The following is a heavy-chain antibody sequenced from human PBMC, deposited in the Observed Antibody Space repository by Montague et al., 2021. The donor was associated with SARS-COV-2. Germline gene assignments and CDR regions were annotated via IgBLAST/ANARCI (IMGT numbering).Heavy chain of an antibody. CDR1: GFSLSTSGEA. Sequence: PALVKPTQTLTLTCTFSGFSLSTSGEAVGWIRQPPGKALEWLARIYWDDDKRYSPSLKSRLTITKDTSKNQVVLTMTNMDPVDTATYYCAHRGGSSWAKPDFDYWGQGTLGTVSS. V-gene: IGHV2-5*02. CDR2: IYWDDDK. D-gene: IGHD6-13*01. J-gene: IGHJ4*02. CDR3: AHRGGSSWAKPDFDY.